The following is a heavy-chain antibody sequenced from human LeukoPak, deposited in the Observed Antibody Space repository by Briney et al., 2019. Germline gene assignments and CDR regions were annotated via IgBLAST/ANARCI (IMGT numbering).Heavy chain of an antibody. V-gene: IGHV4-59*01. J-gene: IGHJ4*02. Sequence: SETLSLTCTVSGGSLNNYYWSWIRQPPGKGLEWIGYIYYSGSTNYNPSLKSRVTISVDTSKNQFSLKLSSVTAADTAVYYCARDPGGYWGQGTLVTVSS. D-gene: IGHD1-26*01. CDR2: IYYSGST. CDR3: ARDPGGY. CDR1: GGSLNNYY.